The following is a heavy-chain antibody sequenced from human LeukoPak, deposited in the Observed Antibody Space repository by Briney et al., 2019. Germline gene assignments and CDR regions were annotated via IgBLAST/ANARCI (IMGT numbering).Heavy chain of an antibody. CDR1: GFSFSSYW. V-gene: IGHV3-7*01. D-gene: IGHD3-10*01. CDR3: ARLSAYYYGSFFYYYMDV. CDR2: IKQDESET. Sequence: GGSLRLSCEGSGFSFSSYWMTWVRQSPGKGPEWVANIKQDESETYTVDSVKGRFTISRDNAKNSVYLHMNSLRAEDTALYYCARLSAYYYGSFFYYYMDVWGKGTTVTISS. J-gene: IGHJ6*03.